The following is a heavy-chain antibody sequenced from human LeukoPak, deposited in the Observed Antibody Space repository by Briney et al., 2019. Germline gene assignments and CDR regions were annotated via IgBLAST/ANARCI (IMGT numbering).Heavy chain of an antibody. V-gene: IGHV3-74*03. D-gene: IGHD4-23*01. CDR3: YGANAEH. CDR2: TNTDGSST. Sequence: SGGSLRLSCAASVLTFSSYWMHWVRQAPGKGLVWVSGTNTDGSSTMYADSVKGRFTIARDNAKNTLYLQMNSLRAEDTAVYYCYGANAEHWGQGTLVTVSS. CDR1: VLTFSSYW. J-gene: IGHJ1*01.